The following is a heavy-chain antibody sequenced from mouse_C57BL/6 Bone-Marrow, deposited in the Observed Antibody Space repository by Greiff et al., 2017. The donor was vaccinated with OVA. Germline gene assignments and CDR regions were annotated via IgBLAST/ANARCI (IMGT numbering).Heavy chain of an antibody. J-gene: IGHJ4*01. CDR1: GYTFTSYW. V-gene: IGHV1-53*01. Sequence: QVQLQQPGTDLVKPGASVKLSCKASGYTFTSYWMHWVKQRPGQGLEWIGNINPSNGGTNYNEKFKGKATLTVDKSSSTAYMLLSSLTSEDSAVYFCARPLWGRYAMDYWGQGTSVTVSS. CDR3: ARPLWGRYAMDY. CDR2: INPSNGGT. D-gene: IGHD1-1*02.